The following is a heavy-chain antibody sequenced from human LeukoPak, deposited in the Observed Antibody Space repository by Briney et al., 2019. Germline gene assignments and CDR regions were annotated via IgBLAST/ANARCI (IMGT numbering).Heavy chain of an antibody. J-gene: IGHJ4*02. D-gene: IGHD6-19*01. CDR2: ISGSGDST. CDR1: GFTFSDYY. CDR3: ARRSGIAVAGAFDY. Sequence: GGSLRLSCAASGFTFSDYYMSWIRQAPGKGLEWVSGISGSGDSTYYADSVKGRFTISRDNSKNTLYLQMNSLRAEDTAVYYCARRSGIAVAGAFDYWGQGTLVTVSS. V-gene: IGHV3-23*01.